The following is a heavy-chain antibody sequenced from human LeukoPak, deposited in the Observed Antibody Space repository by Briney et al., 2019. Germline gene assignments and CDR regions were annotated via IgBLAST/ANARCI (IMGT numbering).Heavy chain of an antibody. V-gene: IGHV4-31*03. D-gene: IGHD3-3*01. CDR2: IYYSGST. CDR3: ARVISSGAYYDFWSGYSGWFDP. J-gene: IGHJ5*02. CDR1: GGSISSVGYY. Sequence: PSQTLSLTCTVSGGSISSVGYYWSWIRQHPGKGLEWIGYIYYSGSTYYNPSLKSRVTISVDTSKNQFSLKLSSVTAADTAVYYCARVISSGAYYDFWSGYSGWFDPWGQGTLVTVSS.